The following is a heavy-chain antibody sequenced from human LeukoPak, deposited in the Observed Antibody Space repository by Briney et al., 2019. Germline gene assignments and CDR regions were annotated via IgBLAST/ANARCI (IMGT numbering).Heavy chain of an antibody. V-gene: IGHV3-7*01. D-gene: IGHD3-10*01. J-gene: IGHJ6*03. CDR1: GFTFSSYW. CDR3: AREVRYYYYHMDV. Sequence: GGSLRLSCAASGFTFSSYWMSWVRQAPGKGLEWVANIKQDGSEKYYVDSVKGRFTISRDNAKNSLYLQMNSLRAEDTAVYYCAREVRYYYYHMDVWGKGTTVTASS. CDR2: IKQDGSEK.